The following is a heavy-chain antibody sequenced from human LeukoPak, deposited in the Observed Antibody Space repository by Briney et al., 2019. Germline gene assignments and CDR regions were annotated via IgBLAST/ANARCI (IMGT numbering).Heavy chain of an antibody. CDR1: GYTFTSYD. CDR3: ARERREYSYGSFIGDY. CDR2: INPNSGGT. Sequence: GASVKVSCKASGYTFTSYDINWVRQATGQGLEWMGWINPNSGGTNYAQKFQGRVTMTRDTSISTAYMELSRLRSDDTALYYCARERREYSYGSFIGDYWGQGTLVTVSS. J-gene: IGHJ4*02. V-gene: IGHV1-2*02. D-gene: IGHD5-18*01.